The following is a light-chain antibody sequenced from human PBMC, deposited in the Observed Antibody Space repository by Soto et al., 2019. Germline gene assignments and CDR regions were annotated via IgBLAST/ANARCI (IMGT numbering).Light chain of an antibody. V-gene: IGKV3-20*01. Sequence: EVVLTQSPGTLSLSPGERAALSCRASQSVSRNYLAWYQQKPGQAPRLLIYAASMRATGISDRFSGSGSGTDFTLTISRLEPEDFAVYYCQLYAYQVYTFGRGTKLEIK. J-gene: IGKJ2*01. CDR2: AAS. CDR3: QLYAYQVYT. CDR1: QSVSRNY.